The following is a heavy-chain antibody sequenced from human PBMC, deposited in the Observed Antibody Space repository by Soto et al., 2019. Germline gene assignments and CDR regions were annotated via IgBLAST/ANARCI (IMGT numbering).Heavy chain of an antibody. J-gene: IGHJ4*02. CDR1: GFTFSSYW. CDR3: ARSITIFGVVPGNDY. D-gene: IGHD3-3*01. V-gene: IGHV3-7*05. CDR2: IKHDGSEK. Sequence: EVQLVESGGGLVQPGGSLRLSCAASGFTFSSYWMSWVRQAPGKGLEWVANIKHDGSEKYYVDSVKGRFTISRDNAKNSLYLQMNSLRAEDTAVYYCARSITIFGVVPGNDYWGQGTLVTVSS.